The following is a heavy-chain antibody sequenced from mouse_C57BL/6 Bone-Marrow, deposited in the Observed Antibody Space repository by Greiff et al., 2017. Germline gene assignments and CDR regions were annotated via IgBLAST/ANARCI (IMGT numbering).Heavy chain of an antibody. Sequence: EVQRVESGGGLVKPGGSLKLSCAASGFTFSSYTMSWVRQTPEKRLEWVATISGGGGNTYYPDSVKGRFTISRDTAKNTLYLQMSSLRSEDTALYYCARHTTPGSRRGYYAMDYWGQGTSVTVSS. V-gene: IGHV5-9*01. CDR2: ISGGGGNT. CDR1: GFTFSSYT. D-gene: IGHD1-1*01. J-gene: IGHJ4*01. CDR3: ARHTTPGSRRGYYAMDY.